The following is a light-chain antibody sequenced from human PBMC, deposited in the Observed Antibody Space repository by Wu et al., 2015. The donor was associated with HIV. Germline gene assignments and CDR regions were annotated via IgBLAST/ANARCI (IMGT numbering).Light chain of an antibody. V-gene: IGKV3-20*01. CDR3: QHYGSSPYT. CDR1: QTVTNTY. Sequence: EIVLTQFPATLSLSPGERATLSCRASQTVTNTYLAWYQQKSGQAPRLLIYDTSIRATGIPDRFSGSGSETDFTLTISRLEPEDFAVYYCQHYGSSPYTFGQGTKLEIK. J-gene: IGKJ2*01. CDR2: DTS.